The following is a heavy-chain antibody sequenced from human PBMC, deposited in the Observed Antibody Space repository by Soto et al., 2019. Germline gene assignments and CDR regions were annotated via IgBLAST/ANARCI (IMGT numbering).Heavy chain of an antibody. CDR3: AKAPDLLWFGETKPLYYYYMDV. Sequence: GGLLRLSWAASGFTFRSYAMSWVRQAPGKGLEWVSAISGSGGSTYYADSVKGRFTISRDNSKNTLYLQMNSLRAEDTAVYYCAKAPDLLWFGETKPLYYYYMDVWGKGTTVTVSS. V-gene: IGHV3-23*01. CDR1: GFTFRSYA. CDR2: ISGSGGST. D-gene: IGHD3-10*01. J-gene: IGHJ6*03.